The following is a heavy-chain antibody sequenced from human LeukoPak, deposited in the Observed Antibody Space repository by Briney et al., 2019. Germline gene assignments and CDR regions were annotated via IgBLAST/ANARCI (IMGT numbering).Heavy chain of an antibody. V-gene: IGHV4-59*01. CDR1: GGSISSYY. CDR3: ARDSAQWLGFSAFDI. D-gene: IGHD6-19*01. Sequence: SETLSLTCTVSGGSISSYYWSWIRQPPGKGLEWIGYIYHSGSTYYNPSLKSRVTISVDRSKNQFSLKLSSVTAADTAVYYCARDSAQWLGFSAFDIWGQGTMVTVSS. CDR2: IYHSGST. J-gene: IGHJ3*02.